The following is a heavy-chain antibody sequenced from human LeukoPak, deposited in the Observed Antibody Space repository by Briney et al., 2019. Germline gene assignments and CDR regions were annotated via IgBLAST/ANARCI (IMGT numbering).Heavy chain of an antibody. CDR1: GGSISSSSYY. CDR2: IYYSGST. D-gene: IGHD2-15*01. V-gene: IGHV4-39*01. J-gene: IGHJ6*02. CDR3: ARPEIGGWMDV. Sequence: SETLSLTCTVSGGSISSSSYYWGWIRQPPGKGLEWIGSIYYSGSTYYNPSLKSRVTISVDTSKNQFSLKLSSVTAADTAVYYCARPEIGGWMDVWGQGTTVTVSS.